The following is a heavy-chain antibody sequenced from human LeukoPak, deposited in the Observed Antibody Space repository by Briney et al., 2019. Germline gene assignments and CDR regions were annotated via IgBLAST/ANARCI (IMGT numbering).Heavy chain of an antibody. V-gene: IGHV5-51*01. CDR2: IYPGDSDT. Sequence: GESLKISCKGSGYSFTSYWIGWVRQMPGKGLEWMGIIYPGDSDTRYSPSFQGQVTISADKSISTAYLQWSSLKASDTAMYYCARQRCCSSTSCDAFDIWGQGTMVTVSS. CDR1: GYSFTSYW. D-gene: IGHD2-2*01. J-gene: IGHJ3*02. CDR3: ARQRCCSSTSCDAFDI.